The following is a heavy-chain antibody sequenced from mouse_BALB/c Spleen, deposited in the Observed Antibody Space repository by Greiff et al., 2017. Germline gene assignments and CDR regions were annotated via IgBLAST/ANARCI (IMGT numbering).Heavy chain of an antibody. J-gene: IGHJ4*01. Sequence: QVQLQQSGAELARPGASVTLSCKASGYTFTSYWMQWVKQRPGQGLEWIGAIYPGDGDTRYTQKFKGKATLTADKSSSTAYMQLSSLASEDSAVYYCARSYGYYAMDYWGQGTSVTVSS. CDR3: ARSYGYYAMDY. V-gene: IGHV1-87*01. CDR2: IYPGDGDT. CDR1: GYTFTSYW. D-gene: IGHD1-1*02.